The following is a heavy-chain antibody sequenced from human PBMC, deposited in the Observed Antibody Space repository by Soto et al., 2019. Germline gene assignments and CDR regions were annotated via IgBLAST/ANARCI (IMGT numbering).Heavy chain of an antibody. Sequence: GGSLRLSCAPSGFTFSGSPMHWVRQASGKGLEWVGRIRSKANSYATAYAASVKGRFTISRDDSKNTAYLQMNSLKTEDTAVYYCTRPWGPSNWFDPWGQGTLVTVSS. J-gene: IGHJ5*02. CDR3: TRPWGPSNWFDP. V-gene: IGHV3-73*01. CDR2: IRSKANSYAT. D-gene: IGHD1-26*01. CDR1: GFTFSGSP.